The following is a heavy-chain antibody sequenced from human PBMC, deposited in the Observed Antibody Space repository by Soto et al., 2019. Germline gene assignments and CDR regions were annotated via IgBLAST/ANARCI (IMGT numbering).Heavy chain of an antibody. V-gene: IGHV4-39*01. CDR3: ARLPSRHLVDY. CDR1: GSSINSSGYY. Sequence: WETLSLTCTVSGSSINSSGYYWGWIRQPPGKGLEWIGSMFYGVSTYYNPSLKSRVTVSVDTSKNQFSLNLRSVTAADTAVYYCARLPSRHLVDYWGQGTLVTVSS. D-gene: IGHD3-3*02. CDR2: MFYGVST. J-gene: IGHJ4*02.